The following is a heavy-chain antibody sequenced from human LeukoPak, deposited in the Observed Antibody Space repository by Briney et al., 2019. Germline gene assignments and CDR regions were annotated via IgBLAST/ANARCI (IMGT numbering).Heavy chain of an antibody. CDR3: AREVGEYSYDRYYYHYMDV. Sequence: SETLSLTCTVSGGSLSSYYWSWLRQPPGKGLEWIGYIYYSGSTNYNPSLTSRVTISVDTSKNQFSLKLSSVTAADTAVYYCAREVGEYSYDRYYYHYMDVWGKGTTVTVSS. D-gene: IGHD5-18*01. CDR1: GGSLSSYY. V-gene: IGHV4-59*01. CDR2: IYYSGST. J-gene: IGHJ6*03.